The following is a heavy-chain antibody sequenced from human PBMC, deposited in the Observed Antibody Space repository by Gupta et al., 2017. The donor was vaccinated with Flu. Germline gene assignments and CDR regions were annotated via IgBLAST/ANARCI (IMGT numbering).Heavy chain of an antibody. J-gene: IGHJ4*02. D-gene: IGHD2-2*01. CDR1: GFSFSSCW. Sequence: EVQLVESGGGLVQPGGSLRLSCAASGFSFSSCWMTWVRQAPGKGLEGGANIEQDGSESHYVDSVKGRFTISRDNTKNSVYLQMNSLRAEDTAVYYCARDRGYCTSSSCYPWYFDYWGQGSLVTVSS. V-gene: IGHV3-7*01. CDR2: IEQDGSES. CDR3: ARDRGYCTSSSCYPWYFDY.